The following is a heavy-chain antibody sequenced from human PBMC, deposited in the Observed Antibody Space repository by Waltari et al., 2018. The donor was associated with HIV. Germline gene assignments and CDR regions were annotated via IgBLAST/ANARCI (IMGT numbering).Heavy chain of an antibody. D-gene: IGHD3-16*01. CDR2: INTDRNNT. J-gene: IGHJ4*02. Sequence: EVQLVESGGGSVQPGGSLRLSCTGSGPTFSRYWRHWVRQAPGKGLVWVSRINTDRNNTTYAESVKGRVNISRDNANNTLYRQMSSLRVEDTAVYYCTRVAGGTSPYYFDYWGQGALVTVSS. CDR3: TRVAGGTSPYYFDY. CDR1: GPTFSRYW. V-gene: IGHV3-74*01.